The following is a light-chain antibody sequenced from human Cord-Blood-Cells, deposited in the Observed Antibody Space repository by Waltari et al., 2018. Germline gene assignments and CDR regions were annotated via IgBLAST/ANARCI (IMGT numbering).Light chain of an antibody. Sequence: RMTQSPSSFSASTGDRVTITCRASQGISSYLAWYQQKPGKAPKLLIYAASTLQSGVPSRFSGSGSGTDFTLTISCLQSEDFATYYCQQYYSYPITFGQGTRLEIK. CDR2: AAS. J-gene: IGKJ5*01. CDR1: QGISSY. V-gene: IGKV1-8*01. CDR3: QQYYSYPIT.